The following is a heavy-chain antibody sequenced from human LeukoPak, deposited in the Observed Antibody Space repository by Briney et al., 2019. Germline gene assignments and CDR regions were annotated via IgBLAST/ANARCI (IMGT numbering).Heavy chain of an antibody. V-gene: IGHV3-15*07. CDR3: TTSGNPSLTDM. D-gene: IGHD1-26*01. Sequence: GGSLRLSCAASGFTFTNAWMNWVRQAPGKGLEWVGRIKRKSDGGTTDYAAPVKGRFTISRDDSKSILYLQMNSLKTEDTAVYYCTTSGNPSLTDMWGQGTMVTVSS. CDR2: IKRKSDGGTT. J-gene: IGHJ3*02. CDR1: GFTFTNAW.